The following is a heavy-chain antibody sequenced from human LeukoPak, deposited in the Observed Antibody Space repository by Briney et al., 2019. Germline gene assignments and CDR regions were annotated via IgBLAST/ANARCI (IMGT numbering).Heavy chain of an antibody. D-gene: IGHD1-26*01. CDR1: GFTFSSYA. Sequence: GGSLRLSCAASGFTFSSYAMHWVRQAPGKGLEWVAVISYDGSNKYYADSVKGRFTISRDNSKNTLYLQMNSLRAEDTAVYYCASGERERRFDYCGQGTLVTVSS. CDR3: ASGERERRFDY. V-gene: IGHV3-30*04. CDR2: ISYDGSNK. J-gene: IGHJ4*02.